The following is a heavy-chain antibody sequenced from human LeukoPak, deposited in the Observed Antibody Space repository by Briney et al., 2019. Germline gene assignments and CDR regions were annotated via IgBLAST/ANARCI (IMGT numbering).Heavy chain of an antibody. CDR2: IKSKTDGGTT. CDR3: SAPWGNAGY. J-gene: IGHJ4*02. CDR1: GFTFNNAW. D-gene: IGHD3-16*01. V-gene: IGHV3-15*01. Sequence: GGSLRLSCVASGFTFNNAWMSLVRQAPGKGLEWVGRIKSKTDGGTTDYAAPVKGRFSISRDDSKNTLYLQMNSLKIEDTAVYYCSAPWGNAGYWGQGTLVTVSS.